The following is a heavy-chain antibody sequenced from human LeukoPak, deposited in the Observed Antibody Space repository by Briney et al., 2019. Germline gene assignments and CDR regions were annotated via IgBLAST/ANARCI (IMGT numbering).Heavy chain of an antibody. Sequence: GGSLRLSCAASGFTFSDYYMSWIRQAPGKGLEWVAVQSSDGSDKFYAASVRGRFTISRDNSKHTLFLQMSSLRAEDTAVYYCARVLTTKQLLFDAFDVWGQGTMVTVSS. D-gene: IGHD6-6*01. CDR2: QSSDGSDK. CDR1: GFTFSDYY. J-gene: IGHJ3*01. V-gene: IGHV3-30*15. CDR3: ARVLTTKQLLFDAFDV.